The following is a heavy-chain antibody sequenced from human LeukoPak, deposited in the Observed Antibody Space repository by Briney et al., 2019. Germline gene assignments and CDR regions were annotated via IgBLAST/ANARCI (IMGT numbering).Heavy chain of an antibody. V-gene: IGHV1-2*02. CDR2: INPNSGGT. CDR1: GYTFTSYD. J-gene: IGHJ5*02. Sequence: ASVKVSCKASGYTFTSYDINWVRQAPGQGLEWMGWINPNSGGTNYAQKFQGRVTMTRDTSISTAYMELSRLRSDDTAVYYCARDRFVATLYSLDPWGQGTLVTVSS. D-gene: IGHD3-10*01. CDR3: ARDRFVATLYSLDP.